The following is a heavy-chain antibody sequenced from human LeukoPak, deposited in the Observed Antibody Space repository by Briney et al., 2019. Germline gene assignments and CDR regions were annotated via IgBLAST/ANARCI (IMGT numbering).Heavy chain of an antibody. V-gene: IGHV4-39*02. CDR2: IYSSGST. Sequence: PETLSLTCTVSSASLSGSPYYWGWLRQPPGKGLEWIGSIYSSGSTYYNASLQSRVTISIETSKNRTALRLNSVPAADTAIYYCAKSGGYGLIDYWGQGTLVTVSS. CDR1: SASLSGSPYY. CDR3: AKSGGYGLIDY. J-gene: IGHJ4*02. D-gene: IGHD1-26*01.